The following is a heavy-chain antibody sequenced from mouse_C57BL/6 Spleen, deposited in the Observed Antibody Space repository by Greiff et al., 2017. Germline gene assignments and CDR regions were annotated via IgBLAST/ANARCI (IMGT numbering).Heavy chain of an antibody. CDR2: INYDGSST. CDR3: ARDRGYAMDY. V-gene: IGHV5-16*01. D-gene: IGHD3-1*01. CDR1: GFTFSDYY. J-gene: IGHJ4*01. Sequence: EVKLMESEGGLVQPGSSMKLSCTASGFTFSDYYMAWVRQVPEKGLEWVANINYDGSSTYYLDSLKSRFIISRDNAKNILYLQMSSLKSEDTATYYCARDRGYAMDYWGQGASDTVSS.